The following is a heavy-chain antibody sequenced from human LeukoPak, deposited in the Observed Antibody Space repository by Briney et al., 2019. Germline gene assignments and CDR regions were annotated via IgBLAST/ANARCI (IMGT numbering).Heavy chain of an antibody. CDR3: ARESASRGFFDP. V-gene: IGHV3-53*01. CDR1: GFTVSSNY. J-gene: IGHJ5*02. D-gene: IGHD2-2*01. Sequence: GGSLRLSCAASGFTVSSNYMSWVRQAPGKGLEWVSIIYSGGSTYYADSVKGRFTISRDNSKNTLDLQMNSLRAEDTAVYYCARESASRGFFDPLGQGTLVTVSS. CDR2: IYSGGST.